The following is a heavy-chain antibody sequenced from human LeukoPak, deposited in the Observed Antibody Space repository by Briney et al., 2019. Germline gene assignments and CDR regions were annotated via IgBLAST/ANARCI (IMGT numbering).Heavy chain of an antibody. V-gene: IGHV3-7*01. Sequence: PSETLSLTCAVSGGSISSSNWWSWVRQAPGKGLEWVANIKQDGSEKYYVDSVKGRFTISRDNAKNSLYLQMNSLRAEDTAVYYCARDGFQDGPRYSSSWRLFDYWGQGTLVTVSS. CDR1: GGSISSSNW. CDR2: IKQDGSEK. CDR3: ARDGFQDGPRYSSSWRLFDY. D-gene: IGHD6-13*01. J-gene: IGHJ4*02.